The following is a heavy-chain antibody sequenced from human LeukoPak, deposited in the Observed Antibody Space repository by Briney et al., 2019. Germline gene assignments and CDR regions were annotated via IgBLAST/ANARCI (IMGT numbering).Heavy chain of an antibody. CDR3: AREGLRYFDWLLPVHDAFDI. CDR1: GGSFSGYY. Sequence: PSETLSLTCAVYGGSFSGYYWSWIRQPPGKELEWIGEINHSGSTNYNPSLKSRVTISVDTSENQFSLKLSSVTAADTAVYYCAREGLRYFDWLLPVHDAFDIWGQGTMVTVSS. J-gene: IGHJ3*02. V-gene: IGHV4-34*01. CDR2: INHSGST. D-gene: IGHD3-9*01.